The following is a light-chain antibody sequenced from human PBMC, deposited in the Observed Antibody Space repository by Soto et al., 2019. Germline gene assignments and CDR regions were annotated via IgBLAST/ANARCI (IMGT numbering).Light chain of an antibody. J-gene: IGKJ5*01. CDR1: QSISSY. CDR2: AAS. CDR3: QQADTFPIT. Sequence: DIPMTQSPSSLSASVGDRVTITCRASQSISSYLNWYQQKPGKAPKLLIYAASSLQSGVPSRFSGSGPGTDFTLTISSLQPEDSAIYYCQQADTFPITFGQGTRLEIK. V-gene: IGKV1-39*01.